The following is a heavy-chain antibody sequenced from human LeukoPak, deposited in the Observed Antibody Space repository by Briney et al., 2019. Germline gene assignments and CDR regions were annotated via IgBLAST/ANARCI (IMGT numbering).Heavy chain of an antibody. CDR3: VKEVSSWYGSWFDP. CDR2: FTGRGGNT. CDR1: GFSFRNYA. Sequence: GGSLRLSCAASGFSFRNYAMGWVRQAPGEGLEWVSGFTGRGGNTYYADSVKGRFTISRDNSKNTLYLQMNSLRAEDTAVYYRVKEVSSWYGSWFDPWGQGTLVTVSS. J-gene: IGHJ5*02. D-gene: IGHD6-13*01. V-gene: IGHV3-23*01.